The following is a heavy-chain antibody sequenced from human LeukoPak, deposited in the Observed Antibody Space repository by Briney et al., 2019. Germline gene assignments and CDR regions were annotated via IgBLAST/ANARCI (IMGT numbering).Heavy chain of an antibody. J-gene: IGHJ6*03. Sequence: SETLSLTCAVYGGSFSGYYWSWIRQPPGKGLEWIGEINHSGGTNYNPSLKSRVTISVDTSKNQFSLKLSAVTAADTAVYYCARWVVAADYYYYMDVWGKGTTVTVSS. CDR2: INHSGGT. D-gene: IGHD2-15*01. CDR1: GGSFSGYY. V-gene: IGHV4-34*01. CDR3: ARWVVAADYYYYMDV.